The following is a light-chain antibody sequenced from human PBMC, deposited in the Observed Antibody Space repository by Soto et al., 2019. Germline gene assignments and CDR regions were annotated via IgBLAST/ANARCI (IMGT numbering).Light chain of an antibody. Sequence: QSVLTQPPSVSAAPGQKVTVSCSGSSSNIGNNYVSRYQQLPGTAPKPLIFDNNKRPSGIPDRFSGSKSGTSATLGITGLQTGDEADYYCQSYDSSLSGYVFGTGTKVTVL. V-gene: IGLV1-51*01. CDR3: QSYDSSLSGYV. CDR2: DNN. J-gene: IGLJ1*01. CDR1: SSNIGNNY.